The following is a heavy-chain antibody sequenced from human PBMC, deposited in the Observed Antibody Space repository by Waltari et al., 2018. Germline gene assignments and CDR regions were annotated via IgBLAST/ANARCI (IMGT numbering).Heavy chain of an antibody. CDR3: ARRGTAIAAANDY. J-gene: IGHJ4*02. Sequence: QVQLVQSGVEVKKPGASVTVSCKASGYSFTGYGISWVRQAPGQGLEWMGWITPYNGNTDYAQNLQGRVTMTTDTSTTTAYMELRSLRPDDTAVYFCARRGTAIAAANDYWGQGTLVTVSS. D-gene: IGHD6-13*01. CDR1: GYSFTGYG. V-gene: IGHV1-18*01. CDR2: ITPYNGNT.